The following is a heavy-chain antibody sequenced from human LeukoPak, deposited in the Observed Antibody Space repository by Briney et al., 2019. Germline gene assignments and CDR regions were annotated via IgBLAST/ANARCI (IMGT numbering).Heavy chain of an antibody. CDR3: ARSGWPYYFDY. V-gene: IGHV3-74*01. Sequence: GGSLRSSCAASGSTFSSYWMHWGRQAPGRGLWWVSRIHSDGSSTSYADSVGGRFTISRDDAKSTLYLQMNSLRAEDTAVYYCARSGWPYYFDYWGQGTLVTVSS. D-gene: IGHD3-22*01. J-gene: IGHJ4*02. CDR2: IHSDGSST. CDR1: GSTFSSYW.